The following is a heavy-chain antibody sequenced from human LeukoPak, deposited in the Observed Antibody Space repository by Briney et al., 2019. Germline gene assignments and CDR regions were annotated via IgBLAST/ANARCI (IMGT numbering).Heavy chain of an antibody. CDR1: GYTFTSYD. Sequence: GASVKVSCKASGYTFTSYDINWVRQATGQGLEWMGWMNSNSGNTGYAQKFQGRVTMTRNTSISTAYMELSSLRSEDTAVYYCARGLGLVRGVIITSFDYWGQGTLVTVSS. J-gene: IGHJ4*02. D-gene: IGHD3-10*01. CDR3: ARGLGLVRGVIITSFDY. V-gene: IGHV1-8*01. CDR2: MNSNSGNT.